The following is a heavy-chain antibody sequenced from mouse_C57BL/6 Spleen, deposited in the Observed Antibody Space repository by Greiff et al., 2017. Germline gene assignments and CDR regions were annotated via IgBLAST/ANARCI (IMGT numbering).Heavy chain of an antibody. V-gene: IGHV1-80*01. J-gene: IGHJ2*01. CDR2: IYPGDGDT. D-gene: IGHD2-3*01. CDR1: GYAFSSYW. Sequence: VKLQQSGAELVKPGASVKISCKASGYAFSSYWMNWVKQRPGKGLEWIGQIYPGDGDTNYHGKFKGKATLTAAKSSSTASMPLRSLTSEDSAVDFCARAGDGYYGFDYWGQGTTLTVSS. CDR3: ARAGDGYYGFDY.